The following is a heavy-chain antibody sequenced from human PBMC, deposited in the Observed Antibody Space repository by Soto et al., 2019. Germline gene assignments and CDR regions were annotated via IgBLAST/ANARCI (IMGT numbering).Heavy chain of an antibody. CDR1: GGSISSYY. CDR2: IYYSGST. Sequence: QVQLQESGPGLVKPSETLSLTCTVSGGSISSYYWSWIRQPPGKGLEWIGYIYYSGSTNYNPSLTSRVTISVDTSKNQFSLKLSSVTAADTAVYYCARHFYWHGGYGMDVWGQGTTFTVSS. D-gene: IGHD2-15*01. CDR3: ARHFYWHGGYGMDV. V-gene: IGHV4-59*08. J-gene: IGHJ6*02.